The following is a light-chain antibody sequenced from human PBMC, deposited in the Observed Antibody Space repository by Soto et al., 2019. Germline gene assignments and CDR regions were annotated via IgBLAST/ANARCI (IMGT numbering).Light chain of an antibody. CDR1: QSITNW. CDR3: QQYNNYSPT. CDR2: DAS. Sequence: DIQMTQSPSTLSAHVGDRVTITCRASQSITNWVAWYQQKPGKAPKPLIYDASNLESGVPSRFSGGGSGTDFTLTVSSLQPDDFATYYCQQYNNYSPTFGQGTKVEV. J-gene: IGKJ1*01. V-gene: IGKV1-5*01.